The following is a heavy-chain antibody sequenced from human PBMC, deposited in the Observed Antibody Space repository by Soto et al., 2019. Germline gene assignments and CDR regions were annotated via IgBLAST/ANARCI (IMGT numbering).Heavy chain of an antibody. D-gene: IGHD2-15*01. CDR1: GFTFSSYA. V-gene: IGHV3-30-3*01. Sequence: GGSLRLSCAASGFTFSSYAMHWVRQAPGKGLEWVAVISYDGSNKYYADSVKGRFTISRDNSKNTLYLQMNSLRAEDTALYYCAKDQGGVVVADTIDFDIWGQGTMVTVSS. CDR3: AKDQGGVVVADTIDFDI. CDR2: ISYDGSNK. J-gene: IGHJ3*02.